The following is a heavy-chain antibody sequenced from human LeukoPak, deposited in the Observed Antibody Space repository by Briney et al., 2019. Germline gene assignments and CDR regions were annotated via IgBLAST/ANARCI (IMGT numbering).Heavy chain of an antibody. CDR3: ARDFDSSSPPTFDY. J-gene: IGHJ4*02. CDR1: GGTFSSYA. D-gene: IGHD6-6*01. CDR2: ISAYNGNT. Sequence: ASVKVSCKASGGTFSSYAISWVRQAPGQGLEWMGWISAYNGNTNYAQKLQGRVTMTTDTSTSTAYMELRSLRSDDTAVYYCARDFDSSSPPTFDYWGQGTLVTVSS. V-gene: IGHV1-18*01.